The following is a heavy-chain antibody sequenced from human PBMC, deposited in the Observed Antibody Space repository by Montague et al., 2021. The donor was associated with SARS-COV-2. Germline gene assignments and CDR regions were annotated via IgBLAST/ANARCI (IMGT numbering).Heavy chain of an antibody. V-gene: IGHV4-59*08. Sequence: SETLSLTCAVSGGSITRHYWSWIRQAPGKGLEWIGYFYYSGSTTXNPALKSRVTIPVDTSKNQFSLKLSSVTAADTAVYYCARLSHKMPEAAFDIWGQGTMVTVSS. CDR3: ARLSHKMPEAAFDI. CDR1: GGSITRHY. J-gene: IGHJ3*02. D-gene: IGHD2-2*01. CDR2: FYYSGST.